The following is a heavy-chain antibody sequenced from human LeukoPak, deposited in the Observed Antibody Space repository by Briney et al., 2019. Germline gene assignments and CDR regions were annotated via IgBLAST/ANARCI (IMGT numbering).Heavy chain of an antibody. Sequence: GGSLRLSWAASGFTFSSYAMSWVRQAPGKGLEWVSAISGSGGSTYYADSVKGRFTISRDNSKNTLYLQMNSLRAEDTAVYYCAKVRGEGEETDYWGQGTLVTVSS. J-gene: IGHJ4*02. D-gene: IGHD3-16*01. CDR2: ISGSGGST. CDR3: AKVRGEGEETDY. CDR1: GFTFSSYA. V-gene: IGHV3-23*01.